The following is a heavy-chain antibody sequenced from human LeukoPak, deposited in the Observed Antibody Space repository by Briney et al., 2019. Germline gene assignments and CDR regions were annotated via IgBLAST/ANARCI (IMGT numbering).Heavy chain of an antibody. V-gene: IGHV3-21*01. D-gene: IGHD6-13*01. CDR3: AIIAAAIDY. CDR2: ISDRGSYI. J-gene: IGHJ4*02. CDR1: GFTFNTYS. Sequence: GGSLRLSCTASGFTFNTYSMNWVRLAPGKGLEWVASISDRGSYIYYADSVKGRFTIFRDNAKNSLYLQMNSLRAEDTAVYYCAIIAAAIDYWGQGTLVTVSS.